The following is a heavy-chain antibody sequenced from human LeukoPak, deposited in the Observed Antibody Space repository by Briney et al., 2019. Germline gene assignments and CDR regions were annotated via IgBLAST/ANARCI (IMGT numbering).Heavy chain of an antibody. V-gene: IGHV3-23*01. CDR3: AKTGLRGTYNWFDP. Sequence: GGSLRLSCAASGFTFSTYAVNWVRQAPGKGLEWVSAISGSGGSTYYADSVKGRFTISRDNSKNTLYLQMNSLRAEDTAVYYCAKTGLRGTYNWFDPWGQGTLVTVSS. CDR1: GFTFSTYA. D-gene: IGHD3-10*01. J-gene: IGHJ5*02. CDR2: ISGSGGST.